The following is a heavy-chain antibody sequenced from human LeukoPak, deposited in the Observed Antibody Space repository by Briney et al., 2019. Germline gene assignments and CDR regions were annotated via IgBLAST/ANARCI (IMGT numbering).Heavy chain of an antibody. Sequence: GGSLRLSCAASGFTFSGYSMNWVRQAPGKGLEWVSSISSSGDYIYYADSVKGRFTISRDNAKNSLYLQMNSLRGEDTAVYYCASRRYYDSSGSPKGAFDIWGQGTMVTVSS. CDR3: ASRRYYDSSGSPKGAFDI. J-gene: IGHJ3*02. D-gene: IGHD3-22*01. CDR1: GFTFSGYS. V-gene: IGHV3-21*01. CDR2: ISSSGDYI.